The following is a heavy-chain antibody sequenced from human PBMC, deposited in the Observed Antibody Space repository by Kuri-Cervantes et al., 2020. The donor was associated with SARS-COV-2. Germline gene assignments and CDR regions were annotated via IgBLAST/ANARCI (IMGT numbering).Heavy chain of an antibody. CDR1: GGSISSYY. V-gene: IGHV4-59*08. CDR3: ASDSSGWDSLYYFDY. CDR2: IYYSGST. J-gene: IGHJ4*02. D-gene: IGHD6-19*01. Sequence: SETLSLTCTVSGGSISSYYWSWIRQPPGKGLDWIGYIYYSGSTYYNPSLKSRVTISVDTSKNQFSLKLSSVTAADTAVYYCASDSSGWDSLYYFDYWGQGTLVTVSS.